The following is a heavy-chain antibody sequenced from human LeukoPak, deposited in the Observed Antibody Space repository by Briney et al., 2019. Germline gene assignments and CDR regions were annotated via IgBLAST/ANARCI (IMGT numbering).Heavy chain of an antibody. V-gene: IGHV5-51*01. J-gene: IGHJ4*02. CDR3: ASTMVRGVPHISSVGPFDY. D-gene: IGHD3-10*01. Sequence: GESLKISCKGSGYSFTSYWIGWVRQMPGKGLEWMGIIYPGDSDTRYSPSFQGQVTISADKSISTAYLQWSSLKASDTAMYYCASTMVRGVPHISSVGPFDYWGQGTLVTVSS. CDR1: GYSFTSYW. CDR2: IYPGDSDT.